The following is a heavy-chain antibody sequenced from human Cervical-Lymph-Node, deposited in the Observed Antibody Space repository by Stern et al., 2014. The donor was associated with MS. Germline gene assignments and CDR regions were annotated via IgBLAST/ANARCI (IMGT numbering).Heavy chain of an antibody. Sequence: VQLVQSGGGLVKPGGSLRLSCAASGFTFSSYIMNWVRQAPGKGLEWVSSISSSSYIYYADSVKGRFTISRDNAKNSLYLQMNSLRAEDTAVYYCARTLQLWSYFDYWGQGTLVTVSS. V-gene: IGHV3-21*01. CDR2: ISSSSYI. J-gene: IGHJ4*02. D-gene: IGHD5-18*01. CDR1: GFTFSSYI. CDR3: ARTLQLWSYFDY.